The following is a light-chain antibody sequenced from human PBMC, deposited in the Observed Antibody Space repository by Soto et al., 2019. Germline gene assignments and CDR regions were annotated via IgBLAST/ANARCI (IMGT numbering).Light chain of an antibody. V-gene: IGKV1-5*01. CDR1: QSVSDW. CDR2: NAS. Sequence: IQMTQSPSTLSASVGDRVTITCRASQSVSDWLAWYQQKPGNPPKLLILNASTLGSGVPSRFSGSGSGTEFTLTISSLQPDDFATYYCQYCDTRWPFGQGTKVGIK. J-gene: IGKJ1*01. CDR3: QYCDTRWP.